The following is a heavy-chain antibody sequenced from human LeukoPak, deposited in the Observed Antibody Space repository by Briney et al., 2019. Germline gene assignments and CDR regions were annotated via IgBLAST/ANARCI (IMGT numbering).Heavy chain of an antibody. CDR1: GGSISSGGYY. J-gene: IGHJ4*02. CDR2: IYYSGST. V-gene: IGHV4-31*03. D-gene: IGHD2-15*01. CDR3: ARGVVVVAATYYDY. Sequence: PSQTLSLTCTVSGGSISSGGYYWSWIRQHPGKGLEWIGYIYYSGSTYYNPSLKSRVTISVDTSKNQFSLKLSSVTAADTAAYYCARGVVVVAATYYDYWGQGTLVTVSS.